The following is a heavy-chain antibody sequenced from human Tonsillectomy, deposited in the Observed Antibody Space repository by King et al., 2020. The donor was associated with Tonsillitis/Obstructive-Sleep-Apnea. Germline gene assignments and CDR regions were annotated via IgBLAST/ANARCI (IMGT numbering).Heavy chain of an antibody. V-gene: IGHV3-53*01. Sequence: VQLVESGGGLIQPGGSLRLSCAPSGFTVSSNYMNWVRQAPGKGLEWVSVIYRGGSTYYADSVKGRFTISRDNSKNTLYRQMNSLIAEDTAVYYCAGALGYCSSTSCQRPFDFWGQGTLVTVSS. J-gene: IGHJ4*02. D-gene: IGHD2-2*01. CDR2: IYRGGST. CDR3: AGALGYCSSTSCQRPFDF. CDR1: GFTVSSNY.